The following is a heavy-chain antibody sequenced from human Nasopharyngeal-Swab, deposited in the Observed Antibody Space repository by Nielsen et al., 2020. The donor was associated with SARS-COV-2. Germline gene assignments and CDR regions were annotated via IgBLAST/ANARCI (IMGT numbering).Heavy chain of an antibody. Sequence: GESLKISCVASGFTLADYYMDWVRQAPGKGLEWLGHSRVKANSYTAEYAACVTGRFTFSREESKNVLYLQMNSLKTEDTAVYYCARVGIGNNDWCGSYDSWGQGTLVTVSS. CDR2: SRVKANSYTA. D-gene: IGHD3-9*01. V-gene: IGHV3-72*01. J-gene: IGHJ4*02. CDR3: ARVGIGNNDWCGSYDS. CDR1: GFTLADYY.